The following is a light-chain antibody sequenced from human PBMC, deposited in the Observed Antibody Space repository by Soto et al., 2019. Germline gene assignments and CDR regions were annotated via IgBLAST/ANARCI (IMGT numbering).Light chain of an antibody. CDR3: AVWDGSLNGWV. Sequence: QSGLTQPPSASGTPGQRVPISCSGSSSNIGRDTVNWYQHLPGTAPKLIIYSSNQRPSGVTDRFAGSKSGTSASLAISGLQSEEEADYYCAVWDGSLNGWVFGGGTKLTVL. J-gene: IGLJ3*02. CDR2: SSN. V-gene: IGLV1-44*01. CDR1: SSNIGRDT.